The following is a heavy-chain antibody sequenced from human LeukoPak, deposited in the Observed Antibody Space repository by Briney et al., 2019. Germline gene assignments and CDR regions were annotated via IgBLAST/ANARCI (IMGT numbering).Heavy chain of an antibody. CDR3: ATAVAGPPFDY. J-gene: IGHJ4*02. D-gene: IGHD6-19*01. Sequence: GGSLRLSCAASGFTVSTNYMSWVRQAPGKGLEWVSVIYSADSTYYADSVEGRFTISRDNSKNTLYLQMNSLRAEDTAVYYCATAVAGPPFDYWGQGTLVTVSS. V-gene: IGHV3-53*01. CDR2: IYSADST. CDR1: GFTVSTNY.